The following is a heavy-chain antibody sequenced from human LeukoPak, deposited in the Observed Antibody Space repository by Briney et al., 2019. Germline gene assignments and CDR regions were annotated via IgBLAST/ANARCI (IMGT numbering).Heavy chain of an antibody. V-gene: IGHV1-2*02. CDR2: INPNSGGT. Sequence: ASVKVSCKASGYTFTGYYMHWVRQAPGQGLEWMGWINPNSGGTNYAQKFQGRVTMTRDTSISTAYMELSRLRSDDTAVYYCARDIEEKDGYNIDYWGQGTQVTVSS. CDR3: ARDIEEKDGYNIDY. J-gene: IGHJ4*02. D-gene: IGHD5-12*01. CDR1: GYTFTGYY.